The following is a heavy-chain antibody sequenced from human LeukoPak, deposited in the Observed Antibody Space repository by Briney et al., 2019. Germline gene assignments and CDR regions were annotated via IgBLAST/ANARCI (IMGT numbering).Heavy chain of an antibody. Sequence: GGSLRLSCAASGFTFSSYGMHWVRQAPGKGLEWVSSISGSSSYIYYADSVKGRFTISRDNAKNSLYLQMNSLRAEDTAVYYCARGSEWSNGVSDYWGQGTLVTVSS. CDR1: GFTFSSYG. V-gene: IGHV3-21*01. J-gene: IGHJ4*02. CDR2: ISGSSSYI. CDR3: ARGSEWSNGVSDY. D-gene: IGHD3-3*01.